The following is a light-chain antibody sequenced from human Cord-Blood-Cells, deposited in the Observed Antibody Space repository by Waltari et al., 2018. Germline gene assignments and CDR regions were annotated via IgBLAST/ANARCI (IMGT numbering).Light chain of an antibody. J-gene: IGKJ1*01. CDR3: QQYNSYST. CDR2: KAS. V-gene: IGKV1-5*03. Sequence: DIQMTQSPSTMSAYIGDRVTITFRASQSISSWLAWYQQKPGKAPKLLIYKASSLEIGVPSRFSGSGSGTEFTLTISSLQPDDFATYYCQQYNSYSTFGQGTKVEIK. CDR1: QSISSW.